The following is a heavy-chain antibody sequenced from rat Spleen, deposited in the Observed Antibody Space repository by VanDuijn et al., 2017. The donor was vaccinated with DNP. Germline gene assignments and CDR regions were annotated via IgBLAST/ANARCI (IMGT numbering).Heavy chain of an antibody. CDR3: ARGMITTLAYWSFDF. D-gene: IGHD1-6*01. CDR2: ISASGGST. Sequence: EVQLVESGGDLVQPGRSLKISCAASGFIFSDYYMAWVRQGPTKGLEWVAYISASGGSTSYRDSVKGRFTISRDTAKSSLYLQMNSLKSEDTATYYCARGMITTLAYWSFDFWGPGTMVTVSS. V-gene: IGHV5-27*01. CDR1: GFIFSDYY. J-gene: IGHJ1*01.